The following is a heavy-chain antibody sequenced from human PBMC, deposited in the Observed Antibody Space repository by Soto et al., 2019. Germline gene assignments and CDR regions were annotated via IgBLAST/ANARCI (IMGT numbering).Heavy chain of an antibody. CDR3: ARGPTTDKVDF. V-gene: IGHV4-30-4*01. CDR1: GGSINSVDYY. J-gene: IGHJ4*02. Sequence: QVQLQESGPGLVKPSQTLSLTCTVSGGSINSVDYYWRWIRQPPGKGLEWIGHIYDSGKTYSNPSLKSQVTISVDTSKSQFSLKLTSVTAADTAVYYCARGPTTDKVDFWGQGTLVTVSS. CDR2: IYDSGKT. D-gene: IGHD4-17*01.